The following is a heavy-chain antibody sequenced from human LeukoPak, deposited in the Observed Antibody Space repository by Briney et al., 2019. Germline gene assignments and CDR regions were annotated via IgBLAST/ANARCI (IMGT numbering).Heavy chain of an antibody. J-gene: IGHJ4*02. CDR1: GFTFDDYA. Sequence: PGGSLRLSCAASGFTFDDYAMHWVRHAPGKGLEWVSGISWNSGSIGYADSVKGRFTISRDNAKNSLYLQMNSLRAEDTALYYCAKDIKYYGSGSYPVFDYWGQGTLVTVSS. D-gene: IGHD3-10*01. V-gene: IGHV3-9*01. CDR2: ISWNSGSI. CDR3: AKDIKYYGSGSYPVFDY.